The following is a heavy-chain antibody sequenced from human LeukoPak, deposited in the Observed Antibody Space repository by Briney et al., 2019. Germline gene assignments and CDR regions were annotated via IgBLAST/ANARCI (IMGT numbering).Heavy chain of an antibody. Sequence: SETLSLTCTVSGGSISSGGYYWSWIRQHPGKGLEWIGYIYYSGSTYYNPSLKSRVTISVDTSKNQFSLKLSSETAADTAVYYCARDSAAGTFYYYYGMDVWGQGTTVTVSS. V-gene: IGHV4-31*03. CDR2: IYYSGST. J-gene: IGHJ6*02. D-gene: IGHD6-13*01. CDR1: GGSISSGGYY. CDR3: ARDSAAGTFYYYYGMDV.